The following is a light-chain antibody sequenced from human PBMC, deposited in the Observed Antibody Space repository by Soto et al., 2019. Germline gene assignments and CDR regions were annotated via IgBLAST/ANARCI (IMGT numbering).Light chain of an antibody. V-gene: IGKV1-6*01. Sequence: AIQMAQSLSSLSASVGDRVTITCRASQGIRNDLGWYQQKPGKAPKLLIYAASSLQSGVPSRSSGSGSGTDFTLTISSLQPEDFATYYCLQDYNYPWTFGQGTKVDIK. CDR1: QGIRND. CDR2: AAS. J-gene: IGKJ1*01. CDR3: LQDYNYPWT.